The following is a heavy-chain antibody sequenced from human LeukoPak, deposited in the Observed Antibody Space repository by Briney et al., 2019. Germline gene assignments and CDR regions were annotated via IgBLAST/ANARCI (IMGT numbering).Heavy chain of an antibody. J-gene: IGHJ4*02. V-gene: IGHV3-74*01. CDR3: ASSSWYGGHFDY. D-gene: IGHD6-13*01. CDR2: INSDESIT. CDR1: GFTFSGYW. Sequence: GGSLRLSCAASGFTFSGYWMHWVRQAPGKGLVWVSRINSDESITSYADSVKGRFTISRDNAKNTLYLQMNSLRAEDTAVYYCASSSWYGGHFDYWGQGTLVTVSS.